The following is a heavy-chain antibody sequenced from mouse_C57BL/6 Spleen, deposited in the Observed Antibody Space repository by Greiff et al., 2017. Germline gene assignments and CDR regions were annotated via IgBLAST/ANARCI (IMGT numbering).Heavy chain of an antibody. Sequence: QVQLQQPGAELVKPGASVKMSCKASGYTFTSSWITWVKQRPGKGLEWIGDIYPGSGSTTYNEKFKSKATLTVDTSSSTAYMQLSSLTSEDSAVYYCARDYGSSRYAMDYWGQGTSVTVSS. CDR2: IYPGSGST. V-gene: IGHV1-55*01. CDR1: GYTFTSSW. J-gene: IGHJ4*01. CDR3: ARDYGSSRYAMDY. D-gene: IGHD1-1*01.